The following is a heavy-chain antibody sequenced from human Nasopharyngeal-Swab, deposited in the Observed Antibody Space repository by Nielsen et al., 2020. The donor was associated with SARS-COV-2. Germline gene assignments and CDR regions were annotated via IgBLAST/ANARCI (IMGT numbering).Heavy chain of an antibody. Sequence: SETLSLTCAVYGGSFSGYYWSWIRQPPGKGLEWIGEINHSGSTNYNPSLKSRVTISVDTSKNQFSLKLSSVTAADTAVYYCARGLDGVVNPFDYWGQGTLVTVSS. CDR3: ARGLDGVVNPFDY. CDR1: GGSFSGYY. J-gene: IGHJ4*02. D-gene: IGHD3-3*01. CDR2: INHSGST. V-gene: IGHV4-34*01.